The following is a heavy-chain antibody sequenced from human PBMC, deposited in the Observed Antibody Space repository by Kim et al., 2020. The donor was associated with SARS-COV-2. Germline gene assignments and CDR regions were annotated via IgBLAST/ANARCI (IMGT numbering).Heavy chain of an antibody. CDR1: GFTFSSYG. CDR2: IWYDGSNK. Sequence: GGSLRLSCAASGFTFSSYGMHWVRQAPGKGLEWVAVIWYDGSNKYYADSVKGRFTISRDNSKNTLYLQMNSLRAEDTAVYYCAGREVGYDILTGYLYYYGMDVWGQGTTVTVSS. V-gene: IGHV3-33*01. D-gene: IGHD3-9*01. J-gene: IGHJ6*02. CDR3: AGREVGYDILTGYLYYYGMDV.